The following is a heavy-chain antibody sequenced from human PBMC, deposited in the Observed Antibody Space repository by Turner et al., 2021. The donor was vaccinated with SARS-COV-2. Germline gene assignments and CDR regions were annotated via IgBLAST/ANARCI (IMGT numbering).Heavy chain of an antibody. CDR1: GFTFDDYV. J-gene: IGHJ6*02. D-gene: IGHD3-10*01. CDR2: ISWNSGSI. CDR3: AKDMVRGVIYYYYGMDV. V-gene: IGHV3-9*01. Sequence: EVQLVGSGGGLVQPGRSLRLSCAASGFTFDDYVMHWVRQAPGKGLEWVSVISWNSGSIVYADSVKGRFTITRDNAKNSLYLQMNSLRAEDTALYYCAKDMVRGVIYYYYGMDVWGQGTTVTVSS.